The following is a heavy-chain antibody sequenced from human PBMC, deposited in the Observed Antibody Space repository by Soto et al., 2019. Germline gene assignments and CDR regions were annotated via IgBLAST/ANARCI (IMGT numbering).Heavy chain of an antibody. CDR2: INPNRGGT. J-gene: IGHJ4*02. Sequence: QVQLVQSGAEVKKPGASVKVSCKASGYTFSDYYMHWVRQAPGQGLEWMGWINPNRGGTNLAQKFQGRVTLTRDTSISTAYMELSRLRPGDTAVYYCARRESYGSGSYSLDYWGQGTPVTVSS. CDR3: ARRESYGSGSYSLDY. CDR1: GYTFSDYY. V-gene: IGHV1-2*02. D-gene: IGHD3-10*01.